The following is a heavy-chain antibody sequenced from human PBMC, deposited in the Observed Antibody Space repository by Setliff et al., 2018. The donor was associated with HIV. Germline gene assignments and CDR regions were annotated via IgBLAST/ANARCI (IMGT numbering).Heavy chain of an antibody. CDR2: LSSRSDTI. CDR1: GFPFNVYH. V-gene: IGHV3-48*01. D-gene: IGHD3-22*01. CDR3: ARDDNYYDKAFDV. Sequence: GGSLRLSCAASGFPFNVYHLHWVRQAPGKGLEWISYLSSRSDTIYQADSGKGRFTVSRDNDKNLLILQMSSLRADDTAVYYCARDDNYYDKAFDVWGQGTMVTVSS. J-gene: IGHJ3*01.